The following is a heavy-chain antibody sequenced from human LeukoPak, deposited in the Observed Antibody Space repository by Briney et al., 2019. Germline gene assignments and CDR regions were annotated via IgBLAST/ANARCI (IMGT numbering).Heavy chain of an antibody. Sequence: GGSLRLSCAASGFTVSSNCMSWVRQAPGKGLEWVSVIYSGGSTYYADSVKGRFTISRDNSKNTLYLQMNSLRAEDTAVYYCARYYGGNSGPLDYWGQGTLVTVSS. CDR3: ARYYGGNSGPLDY. D-gene: IGHD4-23*01. V-gene: IGHV3-53*01. CDR1: GFTVSSNC. J-gene: IGHJ4*02. CDR2: IYSGGST.